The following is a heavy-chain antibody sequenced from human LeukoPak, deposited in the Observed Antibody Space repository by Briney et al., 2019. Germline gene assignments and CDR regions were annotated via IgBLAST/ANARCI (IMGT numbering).Heavy chain of an antibody. CDR2: IMPIFGKA. D-gene: IGHD6-13*01. V-gene: IGHV1-69*13. CDR1: GGTFSSYA. CDR3: ARDWGMGPSSSWA. J-gene: IGHJ5*02. Sequence: SVKVSCKASGGTFSSYAFSWVRQAPGQGLEWMRGIMPIFGKANYAQKFQGRVTITADESTSTAYVELNSLRSEDTAMYYCARDWGMGPSSSWAWGQGTLVTVSS.